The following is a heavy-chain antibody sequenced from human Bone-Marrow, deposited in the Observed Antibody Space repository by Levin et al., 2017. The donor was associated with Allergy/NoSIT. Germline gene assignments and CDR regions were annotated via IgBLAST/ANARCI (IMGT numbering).Heavy chain of an antibody. J-gene: IGHJ3*02. CDR3: ARVFSSGWHQIDI. Sequence: RPGGSLRLSCAASGFNFEFFGMSWVRQVPGKGLQWVSGINYNGGTTSYGDSAKGRFTVSRDNAKNSLYLQMSSLRGEDTALYYCARVFSSGWHQIDIWGRGTMVTVSS. V-gene: IGHV3-20*04. CDR2: INYNGGTT. CDR1: GFNFEFFG. D-gene: IGHD6-19*01.